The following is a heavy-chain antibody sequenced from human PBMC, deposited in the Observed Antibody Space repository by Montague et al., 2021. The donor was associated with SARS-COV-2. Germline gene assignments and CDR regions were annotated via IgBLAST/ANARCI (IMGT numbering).Heavy chain of an antibody. J-gene: IGHJ4*02. CDR2: IYYNTGNT. CDR3: ARGTGYDYYFDC. D-gene: IGHD5-12*01. Sequence: SETLSLTCSVSGGSISDYYWNWIRQPPGKGLEWIGYIYYNTGNTNYNPSLQSRVTISLDTSKNQFSLHLRSVTAADTALYFCARGTGYDYYFDCWGLGTLVTVSS. V-gene: IGHV4-59*01. CDR1: GGSISDYY.